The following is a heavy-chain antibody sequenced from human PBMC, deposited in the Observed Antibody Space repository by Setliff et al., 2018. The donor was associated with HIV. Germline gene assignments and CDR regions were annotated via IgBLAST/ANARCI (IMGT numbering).Heavy chain of an antibody. J-gene: IGHJ4*02. D-gene: IGHD2-15*01. V-gene: IGHV1-3*03. CDR3: AREYCSGGTCYCDY. CDR1: GYIFTSYA. Sequence: ASVKVSCKASGYIFTSYAVHWVRQAPGQRLEWMGWINGGNGDTKYSQEFQDRVFITRDTSASTVYMELSSLRSEDMAVYYCAREYCSGGTCYCDYWGQGTLVTVSS. CDR2: INGGNGDT.